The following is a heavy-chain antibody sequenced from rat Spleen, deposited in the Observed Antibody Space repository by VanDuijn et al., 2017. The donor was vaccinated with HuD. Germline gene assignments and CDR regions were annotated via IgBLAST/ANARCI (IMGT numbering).Heavy chain of an antibody. CDR2: VSSDGVNT. Sequence: EVQLVESGGGLVQPGRSLKISCAASGFTFSDSSMAWVRQAPGKGLEWVSSVSSDGVNTYYPDSVKGRFTISRDNAENIVYLQMNSLKCEDTATYYWGRRYDFDFWGQGVMGTVAS. V-gene: IGHV5S13*01. J-gene: IGHJ2*01. D-gene: IGHD2-1*01. CDR3: GRRYDFDF. CDR1: GFTFSDSS.